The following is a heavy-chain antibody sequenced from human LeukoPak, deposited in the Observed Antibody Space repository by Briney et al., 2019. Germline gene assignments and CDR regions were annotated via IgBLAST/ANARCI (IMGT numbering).Heavy chain of an antibody. D-gene: IGHD1-26*01. CDR1: GYTFSSYG. V-gene: IGHV1-18*04. CDR3: ARDSGSYYVEPEGFDY. J-gene: IGHJ4*02. Sequence: ASVKVSFKASGYTFSSYGINWVRQAPGQGLEWMGWISAYKGKTNYAQKVQGRVTMTTDTSTSTAYMELRSLRSDDTAVYYCARDSGSYYVEPEGFDYWGQGALVTVSS. CDR2: ISAYKGKT.